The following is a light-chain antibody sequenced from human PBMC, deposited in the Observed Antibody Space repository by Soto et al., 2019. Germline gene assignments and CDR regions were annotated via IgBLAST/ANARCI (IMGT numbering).Light chain of an antibody. CDR1: QGISSF. CDR2: AAS. CDR3: QQVESYPST. Sequence: IQWTQTPSSLSASVGDRVTITWRASQGISSFLAWYQQKQGKXHKXLIYAASSLQSGVPSRFSGSGFGTDLTLTITRLKPEDFETYECQQVESYPSTFGGGTKVDIK. V-gene: IGKV1-9*01. J-gene: IGKJ4*01.